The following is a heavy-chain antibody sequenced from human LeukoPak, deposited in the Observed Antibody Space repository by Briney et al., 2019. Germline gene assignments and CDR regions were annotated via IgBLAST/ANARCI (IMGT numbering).Heavy chain of an antibody. CDR1: GFTFRDYY. V-gene: IGHV3-11*01. J-gene: IGHJ3*02. D-gene: IGHD2-2*03. CDR3: ARVGSWENAFDI. Sequence: KPGGSLRLSCAASGFTFRDYYMSWILQAPGKGLEWVSYISSSGSTIYYADSVKGRFTISRDNAKNSLYLQMNSLRAKDTAVYYCARVGSWENAFDIWGQGTMVTVSS. CDR2: ISSSGSTI.